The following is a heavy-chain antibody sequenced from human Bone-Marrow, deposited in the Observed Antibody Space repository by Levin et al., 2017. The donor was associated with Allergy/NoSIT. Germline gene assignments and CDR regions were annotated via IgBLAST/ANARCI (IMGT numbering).Heavy chain of an antibody. Sequence: LSLTCAASGFTFSSYGMHWVRQAPGKGLEWVAVISYDGSNKYYADSVKGRFTISRDNSRNTLYLQMNSLRPEDTAVYYCAKSYGDYWFTPHWYLDLWGRGTLVTVSS. CDR2: ISYDGSNK. CDR3: AKSYGDYWFTPHWYLDL. J-gene: IGHJ2*01. D-gene: IGHD4-17*01. CDR1: GFTFSSYG. V-gene: IGHV3-30*18.